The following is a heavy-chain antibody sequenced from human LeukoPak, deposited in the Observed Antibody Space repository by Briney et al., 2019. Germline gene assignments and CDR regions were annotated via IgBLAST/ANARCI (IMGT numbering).Heavy chain of an antibody. J-gene: IGHJ4*02. CDR3: ARVSAGYSSSWYGGFDY. Sequence: PSETLSLTCTVSGGSISSYYWSWIRQPPGKGLEWIGYIYYSGSTNYIPSLKSRVTISVDTSENQFSLKLSSVTAADTAVYYCARVSAGYSSSWYGGFDYWGQGTLVTVSS. D-gene: IGHD6-13*01. CDR1: GGSISSYY. V-gene: IGHV4-59*08. CDR2: IYYSGST.